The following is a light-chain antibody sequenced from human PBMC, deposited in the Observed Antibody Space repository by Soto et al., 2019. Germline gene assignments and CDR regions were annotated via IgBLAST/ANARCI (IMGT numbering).Light chain of an antibody. CDR2: GAS. V-gene: IGKV3-15*01. CDR3: QQYDNWPRT. CDR1: QTVSSY. J-gene: IGKJ1*01. Sequence: EIALTQSPVTLSLSPGERATLSCRASQTVSSYLAWYQQKPGQAPRLLIYGASTRATGIPARFSGSGSGTEFTLAISSLQSEDFAVYYCQQYDNWPRTFGQGTKVDIK.